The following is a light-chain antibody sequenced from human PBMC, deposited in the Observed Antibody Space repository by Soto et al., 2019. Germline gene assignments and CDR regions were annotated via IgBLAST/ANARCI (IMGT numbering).Light chain of an antibody. CDR2: GAA. Sequence: DIMMPQSPSSLSASVCKIVTITCRAIQSIIRYLNLYQQKPGKAPNLLIYGAATLQSGGPSRFSGSGSGTDFTFTISSLQPEDIATNYCQQYYKLLALTFGGGTKV. V-gene: IGKV1-33*01. J-gene: IGKJ4*01. CDR1: QSIIRY. CDR3: QQYYKLLALT.